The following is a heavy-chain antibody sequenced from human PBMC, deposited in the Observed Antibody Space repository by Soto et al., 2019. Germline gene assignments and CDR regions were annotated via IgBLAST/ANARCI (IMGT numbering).Heavy chain of an antibody. CDR1: GFTFSNYA. Sequence: EVQLLESGGGLVQPGGSLRLSCAASGFTFSNYAMSWVRQAPGKGLEWVSTFTGSGGITHYADSVKGRFTISRDNSKNSLYLQMNSLRAEDTAVYYCAKDQVQVDSSGYTTDYWGQGTLVTVSS. CDR3: AKDQVQVDSSGYTTDY. J-gene: IGHJ4*02. D-gene: IGHD3-22*01. V-gene: IGHV3-23*01. CDR2: FTGSGGIT.